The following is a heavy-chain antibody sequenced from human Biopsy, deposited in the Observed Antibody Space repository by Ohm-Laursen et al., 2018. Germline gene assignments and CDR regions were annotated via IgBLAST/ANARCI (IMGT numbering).Heavy chain of an antibody. Sequence: SVKVSCKVSGYTLTALSMHWVRQAPGRGLEWMGGFAPENGKTIYAQKFQGRITMTEDTSTDTAYMELSSLRSEDTAVYYCAADINVWNVNYWGQGTQVTFSS. D-gene: IGHD1-1*01. V-gene: IGHV1-24*01. CDR1: GYTLTALS. J-gene: IGHJ4*02. CDR2: FAPENGKT. CDR3: AADINVWNVNY.